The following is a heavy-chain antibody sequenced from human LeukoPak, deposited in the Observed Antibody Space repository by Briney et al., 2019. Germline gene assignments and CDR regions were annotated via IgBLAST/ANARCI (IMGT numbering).Heavy chain of an antibody. V-gene: IGHV3-53*01. Sequence: GGSLRLSCAASGLSVSSNYMSWVRQPPGKGLEWVSVIYSGGTTYYADSAKGRFTFSRNNSKKTLYLQMNSLRAEDTAVYYCARGHYGSGTYSLDYWGQGTLVTVSS. CDR2: IYSGGTT. D-gene: IGHD3-10*01. CDR1: GLSVSSNY. J-gene: IGHJ4*02. CDR3: ARGHYGSGTYSLDY.